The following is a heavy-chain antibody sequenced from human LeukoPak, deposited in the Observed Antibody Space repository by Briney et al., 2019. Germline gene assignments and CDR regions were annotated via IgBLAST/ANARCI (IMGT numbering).Heavy chain of an antibody. D-gene: IGHD6-13*01. V-gene: IGHV1-24*01. CDR3: ATVVGGPSGYSSSWYYDY. CDR1: GYTLTELS. Sequence: RASVKVSCKVSGYTLTELSMHWVRQAPGKGLEWMGGFDPEDGETIYAQKFQGRVTMTEDTSTDTAYMELSSLRSEDTAVYYCATVVGGPSGYSSSWYYDYWGQGTLVTVSS. CDR2: FDPEDGET. J-gene: IGHJ4*02.